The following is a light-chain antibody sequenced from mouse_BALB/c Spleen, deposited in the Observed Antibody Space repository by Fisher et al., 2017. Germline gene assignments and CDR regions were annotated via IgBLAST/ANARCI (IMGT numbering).Light chain of an antibody. CDR3: QQWSSNPLT. J-gene: IGKJ5*01. Sequence: IVLTQSPAIMSASPGEKVTMTCSASSSVSYMHWYQQKSGTSPKRWIYDTSKLASGVPARFSGSGSGTSHSLTISSMEAEDAATYYCQQWSSNPLTFGAGTKLELK. CDR2: DTS. CDR1: SSVSY. V-gene: IGKV4-59*01.